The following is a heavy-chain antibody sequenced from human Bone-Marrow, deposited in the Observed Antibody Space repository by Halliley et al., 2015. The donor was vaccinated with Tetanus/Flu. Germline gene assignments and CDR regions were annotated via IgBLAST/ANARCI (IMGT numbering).Heavy chain of an antibody. CDR3: ARGPRVKTTYYGMDV. CDR2: TSSSGNT. CDR1: DGSISTNF. J-gene: IGHJ6*02. D-gene: IGHD1-1*01. Sequence: TLSLTCSVSDGSISTNFWSWSRQPPGKGQDWIGYTSSSGNTNYNPSLKSRVTMSVDTSKNQFSLRLSSVTAADTAVYYCARGPRVKTTYYGMDVWGQGPTVTV. V-gene: IGHV4-59*01.